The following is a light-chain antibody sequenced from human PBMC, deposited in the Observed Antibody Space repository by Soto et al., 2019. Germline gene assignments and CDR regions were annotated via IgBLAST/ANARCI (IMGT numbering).Light chain of an antibody. CDR2: KAS. CDR1: QSIDSW. Sequence: DIQMTQSPSTMSASVGYRVTITCRASQSIDSWLAWYQQKPGKAPKFLMYKASNLESGVTLRFSGSGSETEFTLSISSLQPDDFAIYYCQHYKSYPWTFGRGTQVELK. J-gene: IGKJ1*01. V-gene: IGKV1-5*03. CDR3: QHYKSYPWT.